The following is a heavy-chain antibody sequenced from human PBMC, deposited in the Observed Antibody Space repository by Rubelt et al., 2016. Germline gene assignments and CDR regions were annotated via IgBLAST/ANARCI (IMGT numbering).Heavy chain of an antibody. CDR3: AREYSGSYHAFDH. J-gene: IGHJ4*02. D-gene: IGHD1-26*01. V-gene: IGHV3-30*04. Sequence: ESGGGVVQPGRSLRLSCAASGFTFSSYAMHWVRQAPGKGLEWVAVISYDGSNKYYADSVKGRFTISRDNSKNTLYLQMNSLRAEDTAVYYCAREYSGSYHAFDHWGQGTLVTVSS. CDR1: GFTFSSYA. CDR2: ISYDGSNK.